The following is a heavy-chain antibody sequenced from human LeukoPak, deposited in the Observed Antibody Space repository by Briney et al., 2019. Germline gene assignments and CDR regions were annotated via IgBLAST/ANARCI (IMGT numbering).Heavy chain of an antibody. Sequence: GGSLRLSCAASGFTLSSYAMSWVRQAPGKGPEWVSAISDSGNTYHADSVKGRFTISRDNAKNSLYLQMNSLRAEDTAVYYCAELGITMIGGVWGKGTTVTISS. D-gene: IGHD3-10*02. CDR3: AELGITMIGGV. V-gene: IGHV3-23*01. CDR2: ISDSGNT. J-gene: IGHJ6*04. CDR1: GFTLSSYA.